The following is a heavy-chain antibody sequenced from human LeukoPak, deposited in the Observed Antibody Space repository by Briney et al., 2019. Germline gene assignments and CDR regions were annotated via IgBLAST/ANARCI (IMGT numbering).Heavy chain of an antibody. CDR1: GGTFSSYA. Sequence: SVKVSCKASGGTFSSYAISWVRQAPGQGLEWMGGIIPIFGTANYAQKFQGRVTITADESTSTAYMELSSLRSEDTAVYYCAASVAGTMTTPFDYWGQGTLVTVSS. V-gene: IGHV1-69*13. CDR3: AASVAGTMTTPFDY. J-gene: IGHJ4*02. D-gene: IGHD6-19*01. CDR2: IIPIFGTA.